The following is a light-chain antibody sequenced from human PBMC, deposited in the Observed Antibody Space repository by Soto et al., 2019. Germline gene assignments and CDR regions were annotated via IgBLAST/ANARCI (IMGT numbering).Light chain of an antibody. J-gene: IGLJ3*02. CDR2: EVR. CDR1: SSDVGGYNF. CDR3: SSYAGINLWV. V-gene: IGLV2-8*01. Sequence: QSALTQPPSASGSPGQSVTISCTGTSSDVGGYNFVSWYQQHPGTAPKLMIYEVRERPSGVPDRFSGSKSGNTASLTVSGLQAEDEADYYCSSYAGINLWVFGGGTKLTVL.